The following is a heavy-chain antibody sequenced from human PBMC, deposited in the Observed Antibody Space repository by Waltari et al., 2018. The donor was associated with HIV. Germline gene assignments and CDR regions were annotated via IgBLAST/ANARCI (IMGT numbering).Heavy chain of an antibody. CDR3: ASEDFWSGPHN. D-gene: IGHD3-3*01. CDR1: GFTCNTFS. J-gene: IGHJ4*02. V-gene: IGHV3-21*01. Sequence: EVQLVESGGGLVKPGGSLRLSCVVSGFTCNTFSMKWVRKAPGKGLEWVSSISSTSSFIYYADSVKGRFTISRDNGKNSLYLQINNLRVEDTAVYYCASEDFWSGPHNWGQGTLVTVSS. CDR2: ISSTSSFI.